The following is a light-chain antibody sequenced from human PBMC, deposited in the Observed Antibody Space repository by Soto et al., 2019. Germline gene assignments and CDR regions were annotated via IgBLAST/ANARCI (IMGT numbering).Light chain of an antibody. Sequence: DNQMTPSPSTLSASLPDRVTITCRASQSISSWLAWYQQKPGKAPKLLIYKASSLESGVPARFSGSGSGTEFTLTISSLQPDDFATYYCQQYNSYPWTFGQGTKVDIK. V-gene: IGKV1-5*03. CDR1: QSISSW. CDR2: KAS. CDR3: QQYNSYPWT. J-gene: IGKJ1*01.